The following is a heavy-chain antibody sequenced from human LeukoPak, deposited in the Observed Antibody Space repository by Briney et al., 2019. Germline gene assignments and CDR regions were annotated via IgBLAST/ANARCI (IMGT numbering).Heavy chain of an antibody. CDR2: INPNSGGT. Sequence: ASVTVSCKASGYTFTGYYMHWVRQAPGQGLEWMGWINPNSGGTNYAQKFQGRVTMTRDTSISTAYMELSRLRSDDTAVYYCARALIPYCSGGSCPNWFDPWGQGTLVTVSS. CDR3: ARALIPYCSGGSCPNWFDP. CDR1: GYTFTGYY. V-gene: IGHV1-2*02. D-gene: IGHD2-15*01. J-gene: IGHJ5*02.